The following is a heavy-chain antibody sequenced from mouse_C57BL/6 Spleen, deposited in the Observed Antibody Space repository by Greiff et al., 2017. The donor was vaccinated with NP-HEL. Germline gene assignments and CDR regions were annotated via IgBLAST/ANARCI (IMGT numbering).Heavy chain of an antibody. D-gene: IGHD1-1*01. V-gene: IGHV14-4*01. CDR3: TRGGYYYGSSSPDY. J-gene: IGHJ2*01. CDR1: GFNIKDDY. Sequence: EVQLQQSGAELVRPGASVKLSCTASGFNIKDDYMHWVKQRPEQGLEWIGWIDPENGDTEYASKFQGKATITADTSSNTAYLQLSSLTSEDTAVYYCTRGGYYYGSSSPDYWGQGTTLTVSS. CDR2: IDPENGDT.